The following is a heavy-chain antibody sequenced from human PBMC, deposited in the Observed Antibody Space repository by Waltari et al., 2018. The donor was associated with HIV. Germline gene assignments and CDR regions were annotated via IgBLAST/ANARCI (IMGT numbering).Heavy chain of an antibody. CDR2: IFFSGNT. D-gene: IGHD6-19*01. CDR1: GGSISSRDYY. J-gene: IGHJ4*02. V-gene: IGHV4-39*07. Sequence: QLQVQESGPGLVKPSETLSPTCTVSGGSISSRDYYWGWIRQPPGKGLEWIGIIFFSGNTYSNPSLKSRVTISVDTSKSQFSLNLSSVTAADTAVYYCARQWLALYFDYWGQGTLVTVSS. CDR3: ARQWLALYFDY.